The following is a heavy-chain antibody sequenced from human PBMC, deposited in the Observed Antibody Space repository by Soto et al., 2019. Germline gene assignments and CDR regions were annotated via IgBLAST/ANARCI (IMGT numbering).Heavy chain of an antibody. V-gene: IGHV3-30*18. CDR2: ISYDGSNK. J-gene: IGHJ4*02. Sequence: QVQLVESGGGVVQPGRSLRLSCAASGFTFSSYGMHWVRQAPGKGLEWVAVISYDGSNKYYADSVKGRFTISRDNSKNTLYLQMNGLRAEDTAVYYCAKDMGHRYSGYDIGAGFDYWGQGTLVTVSS. CDR3: AKDMGHRYSGYDIGAGFDY. CDR1: GFTFSSYG. D-gene: IGHD5-12*01.